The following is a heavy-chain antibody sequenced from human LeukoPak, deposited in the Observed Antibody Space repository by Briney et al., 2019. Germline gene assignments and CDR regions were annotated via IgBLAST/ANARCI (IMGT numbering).Heavy chain of an antibody. D-gene: IGHD3-9*01. Sequence: PSETLSLTCAVYGGSFSGYYWSWIRQPPGKGLEWIGEINHSGSTNYNPSLKSRVTISVDTSKNQFSLKLSSVTAADTAVYYCARNYYNILTGYCADVFDIWGQGTMVTVSS. V-gene: IGHV4-34*01. CDR3: ARNYYNILTGYCADVFDI. J-gene: IGHJ3*02. CDR2: INHSGST. CDR1: GGSFSGYY.